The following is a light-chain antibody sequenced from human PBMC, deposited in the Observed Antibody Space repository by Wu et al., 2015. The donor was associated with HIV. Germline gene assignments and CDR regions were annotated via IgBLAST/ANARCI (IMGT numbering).Light chain of an antibody. J-gene: IGKJ4*01. V-gene: IGKV3-20*01. CDR3: QHYGTSPQVT. Sequence: EFVLTQSPATLSLSPGERATLSCRASQYVYTWLAWYQHKPGQAPRLLIYGASSRATGIPDRFSGSASGRDFTLTINRLETEDFAVYYCQHYGTSPQVTFGGGTKVEIK. CDR2: GAS. CDR1: QYVYTW.